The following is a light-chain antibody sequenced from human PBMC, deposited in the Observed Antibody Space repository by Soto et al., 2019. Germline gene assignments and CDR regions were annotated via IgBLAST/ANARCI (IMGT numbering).Light chain of an antibody. CDR3: MQALQTPLT. J-gene: IGKJ4*01. Sequence: DIVMTQSPLSLPVTPGEPASISCRSSQSLLHSNGYNYLDWYLQKPGQSPQLLIYLGSNRASGGTDRFRGSGSGTDFTLKISRVEAEDVGVYYCMQALQTPLTFGGGTKVDIK. CDR2: LGS. CDR1: QSLLHSNGYNY. V-gene: IGKV2-28*01.